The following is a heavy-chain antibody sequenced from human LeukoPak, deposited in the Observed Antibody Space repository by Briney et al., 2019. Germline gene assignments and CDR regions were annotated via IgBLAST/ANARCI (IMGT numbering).Heavy chain of an antibody. CDR3: ARDLDIAAAGGAFDI. Sequence: SETLSLTCTVSGGSISSYYWSWIRQPPGKGLEWIGYIYYSGSTNYNPSLKSRVTISADTSKNQFSLKLSSVTAADTAVYYCARDLDIAAAGGAFDIWGQGTMVTVSS. V-gene: IGHV4-59*01. J-gene: IGHJ3*02. CDR1: GGSISSYY. D-gene: IGHD6-13*01. CDR2: IYYSGST.